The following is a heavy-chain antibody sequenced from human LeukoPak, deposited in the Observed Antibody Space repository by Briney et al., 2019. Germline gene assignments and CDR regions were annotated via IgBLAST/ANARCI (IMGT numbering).Heavy chain of an antibody. V-gene: IGHV4-39*07. CDR3: AREKEGYSSGWYVGGGDY. CDR1: GGSISSSSYY. D-gene: IGHD6-19*01. Sequence: SETLSLTCTVSGGSISSSSYYWGWIRQPPGKGLEWIGSIYYSGSTYYNPSLKSRVTISVATSKNQFSLKLSSVTAADTAVYYCAREKEGYSSGWYVGGGDYWGQGTLVTVSS. CDR2: IYYSGST. J-gene: IGHJ4*02.